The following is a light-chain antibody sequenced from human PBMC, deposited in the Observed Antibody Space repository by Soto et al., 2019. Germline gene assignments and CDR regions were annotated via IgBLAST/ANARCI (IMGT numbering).Light chain of an antibody. Sequence: EIVRTQSPATLSLSPGETATLSCRASQSVSGDLAWYHHKPGQAPRLLIYDASTRALDTPARFAGSGSGTEFTLTISSLQSEDFAVYFCQQYNNWPITFGQGTRLEI. CDR1: QSVSGD. CDR3: QQYNNWPIT. V-gene: IGKV3-15*01. J-gene: IGKJ5*01. CDR2: DAS.